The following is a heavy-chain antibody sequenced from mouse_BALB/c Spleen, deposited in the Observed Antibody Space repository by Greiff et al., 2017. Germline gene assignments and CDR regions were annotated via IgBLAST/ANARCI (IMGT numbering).Heavy chain of an antibody. V-gene: IGHV5-17*02. CDR3: ARSGLRPLFAY. J-gene: IGHJ3*01. CDR2: ISSGSSTI. D-gene: IGHD2-2*01. CDR1: GFTFSSFG. Sequence: EVMLVESGGGLVQPGGSRKLSCAASGFTFSSFGMHWVRQAPEQGLEWVAYISSGSSTIYYADTVKGRFTISRDNPKNTLFLQMTSLRSEDTAMYYSARSGLRPLFAYWGQGTLVTVSA.